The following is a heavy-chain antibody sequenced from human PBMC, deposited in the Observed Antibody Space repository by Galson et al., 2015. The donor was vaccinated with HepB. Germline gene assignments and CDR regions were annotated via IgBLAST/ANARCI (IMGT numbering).Heavy chain of an antibody. CDR3: RIVVVPAAMGGGRDDYMDV. Sequence: ETLSLTCAISGGSISSSSYYWGWIRQPPGKGLEWIWSIYYSGSTYYNPSLKSRVTISVDTSKNQFSLKLSSVTAADTAVYYCRIVVVPAAMGGGRDDYMDVWGKGTTVTVSS. D-gene: IGHD2-2*01. V-gene: IGHV4-39*01. CDR1: GGSISSSSYY. J-gene: IGHJ6*03. CDR2: IYYSGST.